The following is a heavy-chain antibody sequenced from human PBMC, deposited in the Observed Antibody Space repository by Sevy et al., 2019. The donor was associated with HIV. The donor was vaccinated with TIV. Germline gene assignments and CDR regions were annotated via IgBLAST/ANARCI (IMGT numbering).Heavy chain of an antibody. D-gene: IGHD2-2*01. V-gene: IGHV1-46*01. CDR2: INPSGGST. J-gene: IGHJ4*02. CDR3: ARDMPREGFDY. CDR1: GYTFTSYY. Sequence: ASVKVSYKASGYTFTSYYMHWVRQAPGQGLEWMGIINPSGGSTSYAQNFQGRVTMTRDTSTSTVYMELSSLRSEDTAVYYCARDMPREGFDYWGQGTLVTVSS.